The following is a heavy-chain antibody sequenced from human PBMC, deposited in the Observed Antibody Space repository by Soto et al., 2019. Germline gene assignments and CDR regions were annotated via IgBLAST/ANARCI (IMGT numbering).Heavy chain of an antibody. D-gene: IGHD2-8*01. CDR2: INAGNGNT. J-gene: IGHJ4*02. CDR1: GYTYTSYA. V-gene: IGHV1-3*05. CDR3: ARAEGIVLIRV. Sequence: QVQLVQSGAEEKKPGASVKVSCKASGYTYTSYAMHWVRQAPGQRLEWMGWINAGNGNTKYSQKFQGRVTITRDTSASTAYMELSSLRSEDTAVYYCARAEGIVLIRVWGQGTLVTVSS.